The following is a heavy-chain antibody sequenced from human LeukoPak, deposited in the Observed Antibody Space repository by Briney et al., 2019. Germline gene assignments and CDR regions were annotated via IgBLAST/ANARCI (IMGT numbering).Heavy chain of an antibody. D-gene: IGHD6-19*01. V-gene: IGHV3-23*01. J-gene: IGHJ6*03. CDR2: ISGSGGST. CDR1: GFTFSSYA. Sequence: PGGSLRLSCAASGFTFSSYAMSWVRQAPGKGLEWVSAISGSGGSTYYADSVKGRFTISRDNSKNTLYLQMNSLRAEDTAVYYCAKGVRQWLVYYYYMDVWGKGTTVTVSS. CDR3: AKGVRQWLVYYYYMDV.